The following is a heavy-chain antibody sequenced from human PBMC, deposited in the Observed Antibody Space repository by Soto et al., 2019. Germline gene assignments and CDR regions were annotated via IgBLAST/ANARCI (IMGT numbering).Heavy chain of an antibody. CDR3: ARVHVMVVAGSTFDY. CDR2: IYHGGTT. J-gene: IGHJ4*03. V-gene: IGHV4-38-2*02. Sequence: SETLSLTCTVSGDSISSGSYWGWIRQPPGEGPEWIASIYHGGTTFYNPSLKSRISISVDTSKNQFSLRLTSVTAADTAAYYCARVHVMVVAGSTFDYWGRGTLVTVSS. CDR1: GDSISSGSY. D-gene: IGHD6-19*01.